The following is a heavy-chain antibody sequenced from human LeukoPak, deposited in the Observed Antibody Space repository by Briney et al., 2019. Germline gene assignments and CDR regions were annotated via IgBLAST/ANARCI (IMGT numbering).Heavy chain of an antibody. CDR1: GGSITSSSYY. D-gene: IGHD6-19*01. V-gene: IGHV4-39*07. CDR3: ARAGGGGWYADY. Sequence: SETLSLTCTVSGGSITSSSYYWGWIRQPPGKGLEWIGTIYYSGSTYYNPSLKSRVTISVDTSKNQFSLKLSSVTAADTAVYYCARAGGGGWYADYWGQGTLVTVSS. CDR2: IYYSGST. J-gene: IGHJ4*02.